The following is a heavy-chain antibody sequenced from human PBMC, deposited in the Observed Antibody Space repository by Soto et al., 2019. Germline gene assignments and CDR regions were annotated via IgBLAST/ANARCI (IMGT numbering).Heavy chain of an antibody. CDR1: GGTFGSDV. J-gene: IGHJ5*02. D-gene: IGHD3-22*01. V-gene: IGHV1-69*06. Sequence: ASVKVSCKASGGTFGSDVITWVRQAPGQGLEWVGRIIPIFGTTNYAQNLQGRVTISADKSTLTSYMELHSLTSDDTALYYCARDRTDSGYYTNWLDPWGQGTQVTVSS. CDR3: ARDRTDSGYYTNWLDP. CDR2: IIPIFGTT.